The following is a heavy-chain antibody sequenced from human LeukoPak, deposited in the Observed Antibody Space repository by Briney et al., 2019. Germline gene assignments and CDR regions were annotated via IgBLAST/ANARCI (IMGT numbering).Heavy chain of an antibody. CDR3: AREATLRGFGH. J-gene: IGHJ4*02. CDR2: ISSSSSYI. Sequence: GGSPRLSCAASGFTFSSYSMNWVRQAPGKGLEWVSSISSSSSYIYYADSVKGRFTISRDNAKNSLYLQMNSLRAEDTAVYYCAREATLRGFGHWGQGTLVTVSS. CDR1: GFTFSSYS. V-gene: IGHV3-21*01.